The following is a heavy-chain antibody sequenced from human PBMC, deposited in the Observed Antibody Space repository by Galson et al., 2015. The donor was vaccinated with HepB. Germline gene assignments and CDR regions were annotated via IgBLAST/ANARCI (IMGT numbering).Heavy chain of an antibody. CDR2: IWYDGSNK. CDR1: GFTFSSYG. CDR3: AREYYGSGSYYYYYGMDV. V-gene: IGHV3-33*01. D-gene: IGHD3-10*01. J-gene: IGHJ6*02. Sequence: LRLSCAASGFTFSSYGMHWVRQAPGKGLEWVAVIWYDGSNKYYADSVKGRFTISRDNSKNTLYLQMNSLRAEDTAVYYCAREYYGSGSYYYYYGMDVWGQGTTVTVSS.